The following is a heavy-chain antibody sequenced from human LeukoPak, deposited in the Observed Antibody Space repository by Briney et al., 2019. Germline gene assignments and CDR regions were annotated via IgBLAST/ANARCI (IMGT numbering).Heavy chain of an antibody. CDR3: ARDVVGRGFNYYGSGSYYDY. CDR1: GGSISSYY. CDR2: IYYGGST. Sequence: PSETLSLTCTVSGGSISSYYWSWIRQPPGKGLEWIGYIYYGGSTNYNPSLKSRVTISVDTSKNQFSLKLSSVTAADTAVYYCARDVVGRGFNYYGSGSYYDYWGQGTLVTVSS. D-gene: IGHD3-10*01. J-gene: IGHJ4*02. V-gene: IGHV4-59*01.